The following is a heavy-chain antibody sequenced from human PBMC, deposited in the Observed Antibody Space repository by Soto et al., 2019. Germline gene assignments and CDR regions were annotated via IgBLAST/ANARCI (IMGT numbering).Heavy chain of an antibody. CDR1: GTSISRTYW. D-gene: IGHD2-21*01. CDR2: IDHNGIT. CDR3: ATVPPRIVVVLAELPT. V-gene: IGHV4-4*02. J-gene: IGHJ4*02. Sequence: QVQLKQSGPGLVRPSGTLSLTCRVSGTSISRTYWWTWVRQSPGKGLECVGEIDHNGITKYNPSLKSRVSLSVDKSTNQLSLKLTALTAADTAVYYCATVPPRIVVVLAELPTWGQGTLVTVSS.